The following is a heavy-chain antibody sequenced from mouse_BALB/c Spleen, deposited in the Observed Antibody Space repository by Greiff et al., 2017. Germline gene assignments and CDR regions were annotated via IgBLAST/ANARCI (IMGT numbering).Heavy chain of an antibody. V-gene: IGHV5-6-4*01. CDR3: TREGTGTFAY. CDR1: GFTFRSYT. CDR2: ISSGGSYT. Sequence: EVKVVESGGGLVKPGGSLKLSCAASGFTFRSYTMSWVRQTPEKRLEWVAIISSGGSYTYYPDRVKGRFTISRDNAKNTLYLQMSSLKSEDTAMYYCTREGTGTFAYWGQGTLVTVSA. D-gene: IGHD4-1*01. J-gene: IGHJ3*01.